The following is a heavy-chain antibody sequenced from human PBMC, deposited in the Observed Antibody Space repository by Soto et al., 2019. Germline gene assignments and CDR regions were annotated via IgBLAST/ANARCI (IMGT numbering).Heavy chain of an antibody. CDR3: ARHAREAPHWFDP. D-gene: IGHD2-8*01. J-gene: IGHJ5*02. CDR1: RGSINSYY. Sequence: SETPSLTCTVSRGSINSYYWSCIRQPPGKGLEWIGYIYYSGSTNYNPSLKSRVTISVDTSKNQFSLKLSSVTAADTAVYYSARHAREAPHWFDPWRQGTLVPVSS. CDR2: IYYSGST. V-gene: IGHV4-59*01.